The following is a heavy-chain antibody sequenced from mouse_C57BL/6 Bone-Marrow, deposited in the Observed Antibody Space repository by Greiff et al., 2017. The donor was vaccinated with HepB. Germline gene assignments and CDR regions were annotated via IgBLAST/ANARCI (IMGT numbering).Heavy chain of an antibody. D-gene: IGHD1-1*01. V-gene: IGHV1-54*01. CDR3: ARSGYYGSSLYWYFDV. J-gene: IGHJ1*03. CDR1: GYAFTNYL. CDR2: INPGSGGT. Sequence: QVQLKESGAELVRPGTSVKVSCKASGYAFTNYLIEWVKQRPGQGLEWIGVINPGSGGTNYNEKFKGKATLTADKSSSTAYMQLSSLTSEDSAVYFCARSGYYGSSLYWYFDVWGTGTTVTVSS.